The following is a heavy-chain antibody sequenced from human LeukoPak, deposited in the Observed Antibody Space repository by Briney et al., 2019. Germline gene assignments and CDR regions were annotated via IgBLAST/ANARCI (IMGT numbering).Heavy chain of an antibody. J-gene: IGHJ5*02. CDR2: ISASGDNT. V-gene: IGHV3-23*01. CDR1: GFTFSSSG. CDR3: AKGYYGSGTYGWFDP. Sequence: GGTLRLSCAASGFTFSSSGVSWVRQAPGKGLEWVSTISASGDNTYYADSVKGRFTISRDNSKKKLYLQMNSLRAEDTAVYYCAKGYYGSGTYGWFDPWGQGTLVTVPS. D-gene: IGHD3-10*01.